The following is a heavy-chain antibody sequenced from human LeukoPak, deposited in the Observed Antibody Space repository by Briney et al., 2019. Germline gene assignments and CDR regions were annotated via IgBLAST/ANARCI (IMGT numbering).Heavy chain of an antibody. D-gene: IGHD3-22*01. CDR3: ARWIPDYYDSSGYYPAEYFQH. Sequence: SVKVSCKASAGTFSSYAISWVRQAPGQGREWMGRIIPIFGTANYAQKFQGRVTITTDESTSTAYMELSSLRSEDTAVYYCARWIPDYYDSSGYYPAEYFQHWGQGTLVTVSS. CDR2: IIPIFGTA. J-gene: IGHJ1*01. V-gene: IGHV1-69*05. CDR1: AGTFSSYA.